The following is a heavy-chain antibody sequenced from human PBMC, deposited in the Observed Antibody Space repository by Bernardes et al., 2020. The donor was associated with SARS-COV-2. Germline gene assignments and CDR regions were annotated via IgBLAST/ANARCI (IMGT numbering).Heavy chain of an antibody. V-gene: IGHV3-33*01. Sequence: SCKVSGYTLTELSMHWVRQAPGKGLEWVAVIWYDGSNKYYADSVKGRFTISRDNSKNTLYLQMNSLRAEDTAVYYCARGSYYDSSGYDYWGQGTLVTVSS. CDR3: ARGSYYDSSGYDY. CDR1: GYTLTELS. CDR2: IWYDGSNK. D-gene: IGHD3-22*01. J-gene: IGHJ4*02.